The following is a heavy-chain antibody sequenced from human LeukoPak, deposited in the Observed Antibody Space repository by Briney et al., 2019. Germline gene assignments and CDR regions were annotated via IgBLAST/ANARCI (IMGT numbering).Heavy chain of an antibody. CDR2: INFSGST. CDR3: ARAPVGYCSGGTCKRYFDY. CDR1: GGSISSFY. D-gene: IGHD2-15*01. J-gene: IGHJ4*02. Sequence: PSETLSLTCSVSGGSISSFYWSWIRQPPGKGLEWIGYINFSGSTSYNPSLKSRVTISVDTSKNQFSLKLSSVTAADTAVYYCARAPVGYCSGGTCKRYFDYWGQGTLVTVSS. V-gene: IGHV4-4*09.